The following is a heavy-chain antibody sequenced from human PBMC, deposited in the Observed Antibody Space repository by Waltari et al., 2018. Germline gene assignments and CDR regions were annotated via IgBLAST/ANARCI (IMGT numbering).Heavy chain of an antibody. Sequence: TSYAMNWVRQAPGQGLEWMGWINTNTGNPTYAQGFTGRFVFSLDTSVSTAYLQISSLKAEDTAVYYCARGGVAGTFDYWGQGTLVTVSS. J-gene: IGHJ4*02. V-gene: IGHV7-4-1*02. CDR2: INTNTGNP. D-gene: IGHD6-19*01. CDR3: ARGGVAGTFDY. CDR1: TSYA.